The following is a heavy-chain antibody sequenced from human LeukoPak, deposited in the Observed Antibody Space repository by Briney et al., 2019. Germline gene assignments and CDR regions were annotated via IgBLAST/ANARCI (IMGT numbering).Heavy chain of an antibody. Sequence: GGSLRLSCAASGFTFSTFAMIWVRQPPGKGLEWVSSIFPSGGEIHYADSVRGRFTISRDNSKSTLSLQMNSLRAEDTAIYYCARDTTYKLDNWGQGTLVTVSS. J-gene: IGHJ4*02. CDR1: GFTFSTFA. CDR2: IFPSGGEI. D-gene: IGHD1-1*01. V-gene: IGHV3-23*01. CDR3: ARDTTYKLDN.